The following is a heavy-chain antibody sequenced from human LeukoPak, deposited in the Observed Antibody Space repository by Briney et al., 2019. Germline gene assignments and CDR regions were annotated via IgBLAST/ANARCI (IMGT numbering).Heavy chain of an antibody. CDR3: AKFSGYSSSWQPAAGYMDV. J-gene: IGHJ6*03. CDR1: GFTFSSYT. D-gene: IGHD6-13*01. CDR2: ISYDGSNK. V-gene: IGHV3-30-3*02. Sequence: GSLRLSCAASGFTFSSYTMHWVRQAPGKGLEWVAVISYDGSNKYYADSVKGRFTISRDNSKNTLYLQMNSLRAEDTAVYYCAKFSGYSSSWQPAAGYMDVWGKGTTVTVSS.